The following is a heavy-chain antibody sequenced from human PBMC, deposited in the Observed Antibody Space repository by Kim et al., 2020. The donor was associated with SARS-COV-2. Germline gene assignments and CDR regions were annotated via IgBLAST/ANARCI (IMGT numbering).Heavy chain of an antibody. CDR2: ST. Sequence: STYYTPSLKSRVTISVDTSKSQFSLKLSSVAAAVTAVYYCARMGRREFDPWGQGTLVTVSS. J-gene: IGHJ5*02. V-gene: IGHV4-39*07. CDR3: ARMGRREFDP.